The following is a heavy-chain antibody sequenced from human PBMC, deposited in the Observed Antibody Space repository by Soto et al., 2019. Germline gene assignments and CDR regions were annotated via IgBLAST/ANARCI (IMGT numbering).Heavy chain of an antibody. CDR3: ARDGNYYDILTGYYRPRDNWFDP. J-gene: IGHJ5*02. Sequence: GGSLRLSCAASEFTFSSYSVNWVRQAPGKGLEWVSSISSSSSYIYYADSVKGRFTISRDNAKNSLYLQMNSLRAEDTAVYYCARDGNYYDILTGYYRPRDNWFDPWGQGTLVTVSS. D-gene: IGHD3-9*01. CDR2: ISSSSSYI. V-gene: IGHV3-21*01. CDR1: EFTFSSYS.